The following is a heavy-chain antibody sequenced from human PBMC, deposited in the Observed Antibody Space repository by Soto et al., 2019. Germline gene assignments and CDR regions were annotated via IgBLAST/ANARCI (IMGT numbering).Heavy chain of an antibody. CDR1: GGSISSTSYY. CDR2: IYTSGST. CDR3: ARHVHGYCSSPSCHTDY. D-gene: IGHD2-2*02. V-gene: IGHV4-39*01. J-gene: IGHJ4*02. Sequence: PLETLSLTCTVSGGSISSTSYYWGRVRQPPGKGLEWIGAIYTSGSTYYNPSLKSRITISVDTSKNQFSLKLSSVTATDTAVYYCARHVHGYCSSPSCHTDYWGQGTLVTVSS.